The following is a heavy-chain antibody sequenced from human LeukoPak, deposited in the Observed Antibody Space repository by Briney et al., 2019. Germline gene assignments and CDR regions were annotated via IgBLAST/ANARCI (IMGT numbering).Heavy chain of an antibody. J-gene: IGHJ4*02. D-gene: IGHD4-17*01. Sequence: PGGSLRLSCAASGFTFSSYAMHWVRQAPGKGLEWVAVMSYDGSNKYYADSVKGRFTISRDDSKNTLYLQMNSLRAEDTAVYYCARSQWGHYGDSYKDYWGQGTLVTVSS. CDR2: MSYDGSNK. CDR3: ARSQWGHYGDSYKDY. V-gene: IGHV3-30-3*01. CDR1: GFTFSSYA.